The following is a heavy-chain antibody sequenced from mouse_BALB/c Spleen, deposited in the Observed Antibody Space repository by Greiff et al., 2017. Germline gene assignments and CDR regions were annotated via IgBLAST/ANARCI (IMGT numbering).Heavy chain of an antibody. CDR2: INPSSGYT. J-gene: IGHJ2*01. V-gene: IGHV1-4*02. CDR1: GYTFTSYT. Sequence: QVQLQQSAAELARPGASVKMSCKASGYTFTSYTMHWVKQRPGQGLEWIGYINPSSGYTEYNQKFKDKTTLTADKSSSTAYMQLSSLTSEDSAVYYCAREEFTTVVADYFDYWGQGTTLTVSS. D-gene: IGHD1-1*01. CDR3: AREEFTTVVADYFDY.